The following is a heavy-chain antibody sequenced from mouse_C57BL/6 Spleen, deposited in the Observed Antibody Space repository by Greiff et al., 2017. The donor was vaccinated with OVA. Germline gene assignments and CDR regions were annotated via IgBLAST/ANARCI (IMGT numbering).Heavy chain of an antibody. CDR1: GYTFTSYW. CDR2: INPSNGGT. V-gene: IGHV1-53*01. J-gene: IGHJ2*01. D-gene: IGHD2-3*01. Sequence: QVQLKQPGTELVKPGASVKLSCKASGYTFTSYWMHWVKQRPGQGLEWIGNINPSNGGTNYNEKFKSKATLTVDKSSSTAYMQLSSLTSEDSAVYYCAREGYDGYYEDYWGQGTTLTVSS. CDR3: AREGYDGYYEDY.